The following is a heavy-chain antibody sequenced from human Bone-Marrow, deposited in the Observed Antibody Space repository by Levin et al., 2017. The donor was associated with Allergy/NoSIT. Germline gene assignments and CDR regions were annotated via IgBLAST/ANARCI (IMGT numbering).Heavy chain of an antibody. V-gene: IGHV3-48*02. D-gene: IGHD2-15*01. J-gene: IGHJ4*02. CDR2: ITSSGSTI. CDR1: GFTFSSFS. CDR3: ATRLGYCSSGSCL. Sequence: GGSLRLSGAASGFTFSSFSMNWVRQAPGKGLEWLSFITSSGSTINYADSVKGRFSVSRDNAKNSLFLQMNSLRDEDTAVYYCATRLGYCSSGSCLWGQGTLVTVSS.